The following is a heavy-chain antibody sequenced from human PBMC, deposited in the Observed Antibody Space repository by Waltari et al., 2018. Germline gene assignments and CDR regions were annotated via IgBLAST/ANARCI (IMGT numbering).Heavy chain of an antibody. CDR2: IYTSGST. CDR3: ARAFGGSSGYQTDAFDI. Sequence: QVQLQESGPGLVKPSQTLSLTCTVSGGSISSGSYYWSWLRPPAGQGLEWIGYIYTSGSTNYNPSRKSGVTISVDTSKNQFSLKLSSVTAADTAVYYCARAFGGSSGYQTDAFDIWGQGTMVTVSS. V-gene: IGHV4-61*09. D-gene: IGHD3-22*01. CDR1: GGSISSGSYY. J-gene: IGHJ3*02.